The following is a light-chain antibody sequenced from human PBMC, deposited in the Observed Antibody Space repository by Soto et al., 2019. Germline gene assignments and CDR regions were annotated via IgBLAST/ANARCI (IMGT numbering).Light chain of an antibody. J-gene: IGKJ1*01. V-gene: IGKV3-15*01. CDR2: GAS. CDR1: QSVSSN. Sequence: EIVMTQSPATLSVSPGERATLSCRASQSVSSNLAWYQQKPGQAPRLLIYGASTRATGIPARFSGSGSGTEFTLTISRLQSEDFAVYYCHQYNNSPRTFGQGTKVEIK. CDR3: HQYNNSPRT.